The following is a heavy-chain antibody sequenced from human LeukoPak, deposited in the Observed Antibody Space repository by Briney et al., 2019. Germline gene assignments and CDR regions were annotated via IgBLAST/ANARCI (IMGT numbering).Heavy chain of an antibody. V-gene: IGHV4-34*01. CDR3: ARGKIYGGKSRYFDY. D-gene: IGHD4-23*01. CDR1: GGSFSGYY. J-gene: IGHJ4*02. CDR2: INHSGST. Sequence: PSETLSLTCAVYGGSFSGYYWSWIRQPPGKGLEWIGEINHSGSTNYNPSLKSRVTISVDTSKNQFSLKLSSVTAADTAVYYCARGKIYGGKSRYFDYWGQGTLVTVSS.